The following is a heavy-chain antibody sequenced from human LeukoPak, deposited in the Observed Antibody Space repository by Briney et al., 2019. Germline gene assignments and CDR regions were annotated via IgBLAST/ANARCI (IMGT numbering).Heavy chain of an antibody. CDR3: ARGLSGYASSLGY. Sequence: GGSLRLSCAASGFTFNTYNMNWVRQAPGKGLEWVSSISSSSSYIYYADSVKGRFTISRDNAKNSLYLQMNSLRAEDTAVYYCARGLSGYASSLGYWGQGTLVTVSS. CDR1: GFTFNTYN. D-gene: IGHD6-6*01. V-gene: IGHV3-21*01. J-gene: IGHJ4*02. CDR2: ISSSSSYI.